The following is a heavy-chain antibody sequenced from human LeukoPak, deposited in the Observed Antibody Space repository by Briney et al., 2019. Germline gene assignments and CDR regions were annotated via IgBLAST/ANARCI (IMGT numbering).Heavy chain of an antibody. CDR2: VSHDGIKQ. V-gene: IGHV3-30*04. Sequence: GGSLRLSCAASGFTISSHAMHWVRQAPGKGLEWLAIVSHDGIKQNYADSVKGRFTISRDKSKNTLYLQMNSLRAEDTAVYYCAKEGRYYYDSSGEDWGQGTLVTVSS. CDR1: GFTISSHA. CDR3: AKEGRYYYDSSGED. J-gene: IGHJ4*02. D-gene: IGHD3-22*01.